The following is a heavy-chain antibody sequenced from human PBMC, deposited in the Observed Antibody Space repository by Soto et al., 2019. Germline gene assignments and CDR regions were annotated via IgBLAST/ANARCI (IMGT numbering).Heavy chain of an antibody. V-gene: IGHV1-69*01. D-gene: IGHD3-16*01. CDR1: GGTFSNFA. J-gene: IGHJ3*02. CDR3: AASVRDVLGYDYSATSALGI. Sequence: QVQLVQSGPELKKPGSSEKVSCEASGGTFSNFAVNWVRQAPGQGLAWVGGIIPLVNVAKYAQKFEGRATVVAVDSTRSADMDLSRLISDEPSLHSCAASVRDVLGYDYSATSALGIWCKGTVVSVSS. CDR2: IIPLVNVA.